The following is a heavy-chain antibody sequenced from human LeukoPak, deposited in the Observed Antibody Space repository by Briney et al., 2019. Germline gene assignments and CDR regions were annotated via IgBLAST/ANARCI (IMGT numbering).Heavy chain of an antibody. D-gene: IGHD2-2*01. J-gene: IGHJ4*02. Sequence: GGSLRLSCEASGFTFSSYGMHWVRQAPGKELEWVAFIRYDGSNKYYADSVKGRFTISRDNSKNTLYLQMNSLRAEDTAVYYCAKGAVPAAYSYFDYWGQGTLVTVSS. CDR1: GFTFSSYG. CDR2: IRYDGSNK. V-gene: IGHV3-30*02. CDR3: AKGAVPAAYSYFDY.